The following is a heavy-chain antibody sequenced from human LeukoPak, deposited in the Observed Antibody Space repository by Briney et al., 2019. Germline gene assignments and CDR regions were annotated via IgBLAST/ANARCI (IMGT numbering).Heavy chain of an antibody. D-gene: IGHD2-2*01. CDR3: ARSLFSDYVGYEVVPAAIYYYGMDV. CDR1: GGTFSSYA. CDR2: IIPIFGTA. Sequence: SVKVSCKASGGTFSSYAISWVRQAPGQGLEWMGGIIPIFGTANYAQKFQGRVRITADESTSTAYMELSSLRSEDTAVYYCARSLFSDYVGYEVVPAAIYYYGMDVWGQGTTVTVSS. V-gene: IGHV1-69*13. J-gene: IGHJ6*02.